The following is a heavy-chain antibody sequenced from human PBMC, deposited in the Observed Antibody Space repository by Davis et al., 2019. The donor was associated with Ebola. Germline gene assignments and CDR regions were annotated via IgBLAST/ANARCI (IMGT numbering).Heavy chain of an antibody. CDR3: ARGPRGFDY. CDR1: GGSFSGYY. V-gene: IGHV4-34*01. D-gene: IGHD3-10*01. Sequence: SETLSLTCAVYGGSFSGYYWSWIRQPPGKGLEWIGEINHSGSTNYNPSLKSRVTISVDTSKNQFSLKLSSVTAADTAVYYCARGPRGFDYWGQGTLVTVSS. CDR2: INHSGST. J-gene: IGHJ4*02.